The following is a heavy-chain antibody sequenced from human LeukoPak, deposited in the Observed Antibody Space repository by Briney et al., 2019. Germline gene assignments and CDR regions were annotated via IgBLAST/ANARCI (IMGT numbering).Heavy chain of an antibody. J-gene: IGHJ4*02. CDR2: INPKTGGT. CDR1: GYTFTGYS. CDR3: ARAEGYSGYDLAAAGF. Sequence: ASVKVSCKASGYTFTGYSMHWVRQAPGQGLEWMGSINPKTGGTNYAQNFQGRVTMTRDTSINTAYMELSGLRSDDTGVYYCARAEGYSGYDLAAAGFWGQGTLVTVSS. V-gene: IGHV1-2*02. D-gene: IGHD5-12*01.